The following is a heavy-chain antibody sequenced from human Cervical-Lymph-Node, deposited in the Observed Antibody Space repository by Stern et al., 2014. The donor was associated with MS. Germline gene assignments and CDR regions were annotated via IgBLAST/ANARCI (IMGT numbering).Heavy chain of an antibody. Sequence: QLVQSGAEVKKPGASVKVSCTASGYTFTSYGISWVRQAPGQGLEWMGWISAYNGNTNYAQKLQGRVTMTTDTSTSTAYMELRSLRSDDTAVYYCARGSPLQDYGDYGGLGDYWGQGTLVTVSS. V-gene: IGHV1-18*01. CDR2: ISAYNGNT. CDR3: ARGSPLQDYGDYGGLGDY. CDR1: GYTFTSYG. J-gene: IGHJ4*02. D-gene: IGHD4-17*01.